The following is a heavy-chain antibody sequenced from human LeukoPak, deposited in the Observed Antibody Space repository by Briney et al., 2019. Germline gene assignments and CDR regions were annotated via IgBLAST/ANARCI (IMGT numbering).Heavy chain of an antibody. CDR1: GFTFSSYA. V-gene: IGHV3-30*04. CDR2: ISYDGSNK. D-gene: IGHD4-23*01. J-gene: IGHJ5*02. Sequence: PGGSLRLSCAASGFTFSSYAMHWVRQAPGKGLEWVAVISYDGSNKYYADSVKGRFTISRDNAKNSLYLQMNSLRAEDTALYYCVTDADGGNSWFDTWGQGTLVTVSS. CDR3: VTDADGGNSWFDT.